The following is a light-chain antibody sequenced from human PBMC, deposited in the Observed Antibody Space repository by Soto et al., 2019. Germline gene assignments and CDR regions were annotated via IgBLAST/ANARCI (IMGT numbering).Light chain of an antibody. V-gene: IGKV1-27*01. Sequence: DIQMTQSPPSLSASVGDRVTITCRASQGIGNSLAWYQQKPGTVPKLLIYSASTLQSVVPSRFSGSGSATDFTLTISSLQPEDVAAYYCQKYNTVAATFGQGTRLEIK. CDR3: QKYNTVAAT. CDR2: SAS. CDR1: QGIGNS. J-gene: IGKJ5*01.